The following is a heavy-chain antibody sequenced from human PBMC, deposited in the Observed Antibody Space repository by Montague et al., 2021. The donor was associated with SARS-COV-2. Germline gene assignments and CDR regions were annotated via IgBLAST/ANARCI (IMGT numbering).Heavy chain of an antibody. J-gene: IGHJ4*02. Sequence: SETLSLTCTVSGGSISSSSYYWGWIRQPPGKGLEWIGSIYYSGSTXYNPSLKSRVTISVDTSKNQFSLKLSSVTAADTAVYYCARPIGQCSIFGMVIQYYFDYWGQGTLVTVSS. D-gene: IGHD3-3*01. CDR1: GGSISSSSYY. CDR3: ARPIGQCSIFGMVIQYYFDY. V-gene: IGHV4-39*01. CDR2: IYYSGST.